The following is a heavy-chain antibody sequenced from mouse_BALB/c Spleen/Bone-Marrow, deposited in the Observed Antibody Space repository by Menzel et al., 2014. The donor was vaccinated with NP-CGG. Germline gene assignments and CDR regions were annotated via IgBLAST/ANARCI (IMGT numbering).Heavy chain of an antibody. D-gene: IGHD4-1*01. V-gene: IGHV1-84*02. CDR3: ARSGNWCWFAY. CDR1: GYTFTDYY. CDR2: IYPGSGNT. J-gene: IGHJ3*01. Sequence: VHVKQSGPELVKPGASVKISCKTSGYTFTDYYINWVKQKPGQGLEWIGWIYPGSGNTKYNEKFKGKATLTVDTSSSTAYMQLSSLTSEDTAVYFCARSGNWCWFAYWGQGTLVTVSA.